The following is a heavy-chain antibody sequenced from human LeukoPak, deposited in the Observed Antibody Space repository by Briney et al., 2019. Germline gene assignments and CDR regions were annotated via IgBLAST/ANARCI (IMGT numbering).Heavy chain of an antibody. CDR1: GGSISSGGYS. CDR2: IYHSGST. D-gene: IGHD2-2*02. V-gene: IGHV4-30-2*01. CDR3: ARGRVVPAAIAPYYFDY. J-gene: IGHJ4*02. Sequence: SETLSLTCAVSGGSISSGGYSWSWIRQPPGKGLEWIGYIYHSGSTYYNSSLKSRVTISVDRSKNQFSLKLSSVTAADTAVYYCARGRVVPAAIAPYYFDYWGQGTLVTVSS.